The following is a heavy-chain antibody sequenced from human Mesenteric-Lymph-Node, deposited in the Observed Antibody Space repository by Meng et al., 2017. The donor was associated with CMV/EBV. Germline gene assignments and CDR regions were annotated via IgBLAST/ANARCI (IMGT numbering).Heavy chain of an antibody. V-gene: IGHV4-39*07. Sequence: GSLRLSCTVSGGSIKNSDYFWGWIRQPPGKGLEWIAIINYSGTTYYNPSLETRVSISVDTSKNQFSLKLNSVTAADTAVYFCARDSSRLYNHWGQGTLVTVSS. D-gene: IGHD3-16*02. CDR3: ARDSSRLYNH. J-gene: IGHJ5*02. CDR2: INYSGTT. CDR1: GGSIKNSDYF.